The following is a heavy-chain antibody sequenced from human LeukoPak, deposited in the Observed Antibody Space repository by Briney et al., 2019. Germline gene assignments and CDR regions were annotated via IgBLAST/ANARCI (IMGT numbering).Heavy chain of an antibody. V-gene: IGHV1-2*02. CDR2: INPNSGGT. CDR3: ARGKYVAAAGIIGY. J-gene: IGHJ4*02. CDR1: GYTFTGYY. Sequence: ASVKVSCKASGYTFTGYYMHWARQAPGQGLEWMGWINPNSGGTNCAQKFQGRVTMTRDTSISTAYMELSRLRSDDTAVYYCARGKYVAAAGIIGYWGQGTLVTVSS. D-gene: IGHD6-13*01.